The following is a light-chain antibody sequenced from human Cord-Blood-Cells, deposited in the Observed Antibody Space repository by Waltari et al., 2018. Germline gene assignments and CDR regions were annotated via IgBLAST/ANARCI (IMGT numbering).Light chain of an antibody. CDR2: WAS. V-gene: IGKV4-1*01. CDR3: QQYYSTPWT. Sequence: DIVMTQAPESLAVSLGARATINCKSSQSVLYSSNNKNYLAWYQQKPGQPPKLLIYWASTRESGVPDRFSGSGSGTDFTLTISSLQAEDVAVYYCQQYYSTPWTFGQGTKVEIK. J-gene: IGKJ1*01. CDR1: QSVLYSSNNKNY.